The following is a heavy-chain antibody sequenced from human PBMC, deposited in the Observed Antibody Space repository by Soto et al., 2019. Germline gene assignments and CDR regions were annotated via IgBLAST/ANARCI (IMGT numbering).Heavy chain of an antibody. V-gene: IGHV1-18*01. CDR2: ISAYNGNT. Sequence: ASVKVSCKASGYTFTSYGISWVRQAPGQGLEWMGWISAYNGNTNYAQKLQGRVTMTTDTSTSTAYMELRSLRSDDTAVYYCAREGGSGWYPHYYYMDVWGKGTTVTVSS. D-gene: IGHD6-19*01. CDR3: AREGGSGWYPHYYYMDV. J-gene: IGHJ6*03. CDR1: GYTFTSYG.